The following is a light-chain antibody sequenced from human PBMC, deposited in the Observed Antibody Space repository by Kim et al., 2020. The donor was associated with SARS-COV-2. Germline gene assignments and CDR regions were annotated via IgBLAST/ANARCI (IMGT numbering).Light chain of an antibody. CDR3: QQYGSSPPT. CDR1: QSVSSSY. CDR2: GAS. J-gene: IGKJ1*01. V-gene: IGKV3-20*01. Sequence: MVLTQSQGTLSLSPGERATLSCRASQSVSSSYLAWYQHKPGQAPRLLMYGASTRATGIPDRFSGSGSGTDFTLTISRLEPEDFAVYYCQQYGSSPPTFRHGTKVDIK.